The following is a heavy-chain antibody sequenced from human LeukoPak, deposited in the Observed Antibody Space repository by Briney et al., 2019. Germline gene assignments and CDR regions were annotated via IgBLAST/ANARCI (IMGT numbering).Heavy chain of an antibody. J-gene: IGHJ3*02. CDR1: SGSISSYY. CDR2: IYTSGST. CDR3: ARLRGLGPSDAFDI. D-gene: IGHD2-15*01. V-gene: IGHV4-4*07. Sequence: PSETLSLTCTVSSGSISSYYWSWIRQPAGKGLEWIGRIYTSGSTNYNPSLKSRVTMSVDTSKNQFSLKLSSVTAADTAVYYCARLRGLGPSDAFDIWGQGTMVTVSS.